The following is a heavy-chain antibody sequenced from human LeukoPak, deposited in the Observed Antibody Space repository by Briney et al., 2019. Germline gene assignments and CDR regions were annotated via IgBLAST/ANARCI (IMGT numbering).Heavy chain of an antibody. D-gene: IGHD2-2*01. V-gene: IGHV1-2*02. CDR3: ARDPVPAAIGYWYFDL. CDR1: GYTFTGYY. Sequence: ASVKVSCKASGYTFTGYYMHWVRQAPGQGLEWMGWINPNSGGTNYAQKFQGRVTMTRDTSISTAYMELSRLRSDDTAVYYCARDPVPAAIGYWYFDLWGRGTLVTVSS. J-gene: IGHJ2*01. CDR2: INPNSGGT.